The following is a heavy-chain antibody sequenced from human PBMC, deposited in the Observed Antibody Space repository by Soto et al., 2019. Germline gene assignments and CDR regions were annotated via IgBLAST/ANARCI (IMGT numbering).Heavy chain of an antibody. CDR3: ARVGEMATISSYYYYYGMDV. CDR2: INPSGGST. V-gene: IGHV1-46*01. J-gene: IGHJ6*02. D-gene: IGHD5-12*01. Sequence: ASVKVSCKASGYTFTSYYIHWVRQAPGQGLEWMGIINPSGGSTSYAQKFQGRVTMTRDTSTSTVYMELSSLRSEDTAVYYCARVGEMATISSYYYYYGMDVWGQGTTVTVSS. CDR1: GYTFTSYY.